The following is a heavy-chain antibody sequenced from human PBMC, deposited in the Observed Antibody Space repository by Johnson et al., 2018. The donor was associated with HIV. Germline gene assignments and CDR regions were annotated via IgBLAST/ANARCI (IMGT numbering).Heavy chain of an antibody. Sequence: VQLVESGGGLVRPGGSLRLSCAASEFSVSGNYMTWVRQAPGKGLEWVSVIHGGGSIYYEDSVQGRFIISRDNAKNSLYLQMNSLRAEDTALYFCARDRVGSGGKGSFDIWGQGTMVTVSS. D-gene: IGHD4-23*01. CDR1: EFSVSGNY. J-gene: IGHJ3*02. V-gene: IGHV3-66*01. CDR2: IHGGGSI. CDR3: ARDRVGSGGKGSFDI.